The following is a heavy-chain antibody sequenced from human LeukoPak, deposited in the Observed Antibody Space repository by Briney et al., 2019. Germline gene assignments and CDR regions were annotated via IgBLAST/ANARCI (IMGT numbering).Heavy chain of an antibody. Sequence: ASVKVSCKASGYTFTSYYMHWVRQAPGQGLEWMGIINPSGGGTSYAQKFQGRVTMTRDMSTSTVYMELSSLRSGDTAVYYCARRGSYGDYHGGGAFDIWGQGTMVTVSS. V-gene: IGHV1-46*01. CDR2: INPSGGGT. CDR1: GYTFTSYY. CDR3: ARRGSYGDYHGGGAFDI. J-gene: IGHJ3*02. D-gene: IGHD4-17*01.